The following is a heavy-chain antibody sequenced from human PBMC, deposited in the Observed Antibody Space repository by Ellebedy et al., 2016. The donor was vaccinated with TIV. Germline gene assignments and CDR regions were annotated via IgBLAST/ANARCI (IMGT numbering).Heavy chain of an antibody. D-gene: IGHD1-7*01. V-gene: IGHV3-7*03. CDR2: IKEDGSAK. Sequence: GGSLRLSCAASGFTFSSYWMHWVRQAPGKGLEWVANIKEDGSAKYYVGYVKGRFTISRDNAKNSLYLQMNSLRAEDTAVYYCARLRPGTTNALSYYYGMDVWGQGTTVTVSS. CDR1: GFTFSSYW. CDR3: ARLRPGTTNALSYYYGMDV. J-gene: IGHJ6*02.